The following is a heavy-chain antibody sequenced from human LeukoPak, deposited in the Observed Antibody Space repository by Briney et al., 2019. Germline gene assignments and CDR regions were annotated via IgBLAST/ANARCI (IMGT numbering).Heavy chain of an antibody. CDR2: ISNDGSRK. D-gene: IGHD3-9*01. V-gene: IGHV3-30*03. Sequence: PGRSLRLSCAPSGFTFSRHGMHWVRQAPGKGLEWVAIISNDGSRKYYAHSVEGRFTISRDNSKNTLYLQMNSLRAEDTAVYYCATWGPDYDILTGSFYFDYWGQGTLVTVSS. CDR3: ATWGPDYDILTGSFYFDY. CDR1: GFTFSRHG. J-gene: IGHJ4*02.